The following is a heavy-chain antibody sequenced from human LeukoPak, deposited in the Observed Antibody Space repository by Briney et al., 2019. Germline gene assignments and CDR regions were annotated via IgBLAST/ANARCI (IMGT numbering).Heavy chain of an antibody. J-gene: IGHJ6*02. CDR3: ARLLVVPAARAYYYGMDV. Sequence: SETLSLTCTVSGGSISSYYWSWIRHPPGKGLEWIGYIYYSGSTNYNPSLKSRVTISVDTSKNQFSLKLSSVTAADTAVYYCARLLVVPAARAYYYGMDVWGQETTVTVSS. CDR2: IYYSGST. V-gene: IGHV4-59*08. D-gene: IGHD2-2*01. CDR1: GGSISSYY.